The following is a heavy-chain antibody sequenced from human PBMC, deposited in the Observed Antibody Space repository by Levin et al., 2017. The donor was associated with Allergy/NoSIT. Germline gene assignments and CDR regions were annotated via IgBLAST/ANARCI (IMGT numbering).Heavy chain of an antibody. CDR1: GFIFSDHM. V-gene: IGHV3-30-3*01. Sequence: PGESLKISCTASGFIFSDHMMHWVRQAPGKGLEWVGVISDDGNNKDYPDSVKGRFSISRDNANNTLYLQMNSLRTEDTAVYYCARDDVPYSGNYHFQYWGQGTLVTVSS. D-gene: IGHD1-26*01. J-gene: IGHJ4*02. CDR2: ISDDGNNK. CDR3: ARDDVPYSGNYHFQY.